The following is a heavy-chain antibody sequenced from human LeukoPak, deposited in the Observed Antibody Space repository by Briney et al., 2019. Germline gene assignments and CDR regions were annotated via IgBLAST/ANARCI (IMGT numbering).Heavy chain of an antibody. CDR3: ARGMATIDGYYYYMDV. Sequence: GGSLRLSCAASGFIFTSFAIHWVRQAPGKGLEWVAVISFDGTDKYYADSVKGRFTISRDNAKNSLYLQMNSLRAEDTAVYYCARGMATIDGYYYYMDVWGKGTTVTVSS. V-gene: IGHV3-30*04. CDR1: GFIFTSFA. CDR2: ISFDGTDK. J-gene: IGHJ6*03. D-gene: IGHD5-24*01.